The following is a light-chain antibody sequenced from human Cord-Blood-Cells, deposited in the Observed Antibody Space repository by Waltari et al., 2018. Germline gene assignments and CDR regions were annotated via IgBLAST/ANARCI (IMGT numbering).Light chain of an antibody. CDR1: SSNIGSNY. J-gene: IGLJ3*02. CDR2: RYN. Sequence: QSVLTQPPSASGTPGQRVTISCSGSSSNIGSNYVYWYQQLPGTAPKLLIYRYNQRPSGVPDRSSGSKSGTSASLAISGLRSEDEADYYCAAWDDSLSGPVFGGGTKLTVL. V-gene: IGLV1-47*01. CDR3: AAWDDSLSGPV.